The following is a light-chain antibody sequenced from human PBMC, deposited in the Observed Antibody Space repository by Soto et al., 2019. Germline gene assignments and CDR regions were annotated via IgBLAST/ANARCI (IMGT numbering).Light chain of an antibody. CDR1: QSVSSNY. J-gene: IGKJ1*01. V-gene: IGKV3-20*01. CDR2: GAS. Sequence: VLTQSPGTLSLSPGESATLSCRASQSVSSNYLAWYQQKPGLAPRLLIYGASSRATGIPDRFSGSGSGTDFTLTISRLEPEDFAVYYCQQYGSSPQTFGQGTRVEIK. CDR3: QQYGSSPQT.